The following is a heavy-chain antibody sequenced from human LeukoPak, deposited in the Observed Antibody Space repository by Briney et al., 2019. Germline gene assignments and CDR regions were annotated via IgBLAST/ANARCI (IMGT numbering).Heavy chain of an antibody. CDR2: IIPIFGTA. Sequence: ASVKVSCKASGGTFSSYAISWVRQAPGQGLEWMRGIIPIFGTANYAQKFQGRVTITTDESTSTAYMELSSLRSEDTAEYYCASLLLNYYDSSGYDDYWGQGTLVTVSS. V-gene: IGHV1-69*05. CDR1: GGTFSSYA. CDR3: ASLLLNYYDSSGYDDY. D-gene: IGHD3-22*01. J-gene: IGHJ4*02.